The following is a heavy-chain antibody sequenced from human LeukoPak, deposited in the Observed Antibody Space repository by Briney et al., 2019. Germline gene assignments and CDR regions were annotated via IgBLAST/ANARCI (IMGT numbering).Heavy chain of an antibody. V-gene: IGHV4-61*02. D-gene: IGHD1-14*01. CDR1: GGSLSSGSYY. Sequence: SETLSLTCTVSGGSLSSGSYYWIWIGQPAGKGLEGIGRIYTSGSTNYNPSLKSRVTISLDASKKQFSLKLTSVTAADSAVYYCARGNPLDYWGQGTLVTVSS. CDR3: ARGNPLDY. CDR2: IYTSGST. J-gene: IGHJ4*02.